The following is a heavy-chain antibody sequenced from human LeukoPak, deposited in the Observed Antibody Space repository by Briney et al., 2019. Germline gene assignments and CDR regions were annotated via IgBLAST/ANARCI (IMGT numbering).Heavy chain of an antibody. CDR2: MSSSGTTI. CDR1: GFTFSSYE. CDR3: ARSLIPLGMDV. D-gene: IGHD2-21*01. Sequence: GGSLRLSCAASGFTFSSYEAIWVRQAPGKGLEWVSYMSSSGTTIHYVDSVKGRFRNSRDNAKNTVYLKMNSLRSEDTAVYYCARSLIPLGMDVWGQGTTGTVSS. V-gene: IGHV3-48*03. J-gene: IGHJ6*02.